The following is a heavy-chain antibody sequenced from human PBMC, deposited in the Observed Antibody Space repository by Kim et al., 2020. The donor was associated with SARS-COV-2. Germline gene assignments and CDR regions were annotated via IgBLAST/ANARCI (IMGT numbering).Heavy chain of an antibody. D-gene: IGHD6-13*01. J-gene: IGHJ3*02. CDR1: GGSISSYY. Sequence: SETLSLTCTVSGGSISSYYWSWIRQPPGKGLEWIGYIYYSGSTNYNPSLKSRVTISVDTSKNQFSLKLSSVTAADTAVYYCARDPEQQLDGAFDIWGQGTMVTVSS. CDR3: ARDPEQQLDGAFDI. V-gene: IGHV4-59*13. CDR2: IYYSGST.